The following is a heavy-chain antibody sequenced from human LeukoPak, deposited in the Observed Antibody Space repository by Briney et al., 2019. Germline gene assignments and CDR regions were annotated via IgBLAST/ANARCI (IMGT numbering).Heavy chain of an antibody. CDR1: GFTFSSYG. CDR2: IWYDGSNK. J-gene: IGHJ4*02. D-gene: IGHD3-9*01. V-gene: IGHV3-33*01. Sequence: GGSLRLSCAASGFTFSSYGMHWVRQAPGKGLEWVALIWYDGSNKVYTGSVKGRFTISRDNSKNTLYLQMNSLRTEDTAVYYCARIEGDILTGSSLEYWGQGTLVTVSS. CDR3: ARIEGDILTGSSLEY.